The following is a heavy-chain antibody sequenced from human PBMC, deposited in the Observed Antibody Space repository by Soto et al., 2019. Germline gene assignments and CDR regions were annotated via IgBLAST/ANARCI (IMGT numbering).Heavy chain of an antibody. J-gene: IGHJ4*02. CDR2: TYYRSKWYN. CDR1: GDRVSSNSAA. CDR3: ARASHTNYYFDY. D-gene: IGHD1-1*01. Sequence: SQTLSLTCAISGDRVSSNSAAWNWLRQSPSRGLEWLGRTYYRSKWYNDYAVSVKSRITINPDTSKNQFSLQLNSVTPEDTAVYYCARASHTNYYFDYWGQGTLVTVSS. V-gene: IGHV6-1*01.